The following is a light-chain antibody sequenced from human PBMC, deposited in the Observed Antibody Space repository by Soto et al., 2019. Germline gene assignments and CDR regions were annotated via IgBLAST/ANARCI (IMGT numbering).Light chain of an antibody. Sequence: QAVVTQPPSASGTPGQRVTVSCSGSSSNIGSNAVNWYQQLPGTAPKLLIHSNNQRPSGVPDRFSGSKSGTSASLAISWLQSEDEADYYCAAWDDSLNGVVFGGGTKLTVL. CDR2: SNN. CDR1: SSNIGSNA. CDR3: AAWDDSLNGVV. V-gene: IGLV1-44*01. J-gene: IGLJ3*02.